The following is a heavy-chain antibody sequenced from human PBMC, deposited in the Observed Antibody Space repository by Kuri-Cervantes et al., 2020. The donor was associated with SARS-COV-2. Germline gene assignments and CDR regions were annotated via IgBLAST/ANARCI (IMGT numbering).Heavy chain of an antibody. Sequence: GGSLRLSCAASGFTFSSYAMSWVRQAPGKGLEWVSAISGSGGSTYYADSVKGRFTISRDNSKNTLYLQTNSLRAEDTAVYYCAKTLRVYSSSPFDYWGQGTLVTVSS. CDR2: ISGSGGST. CDR1: GFTFSSYA. J-gene: IGHJ4*02. D-gene: IGHD6-13*01. CDR3: AKTLRVYSSSPFDY. V-gene: IGHV3-23*01.